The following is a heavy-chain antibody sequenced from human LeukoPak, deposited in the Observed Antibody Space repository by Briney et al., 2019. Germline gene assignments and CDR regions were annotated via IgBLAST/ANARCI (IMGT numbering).Heavy chain of an antibody. CDR1: GFTFSSYA. Sequence: GGSLRPSCAASGFTFSSYAMNWVRQAPGKGLEWVSAISSSGGSTYYADSVKGRFTISRDNSKSTLYLQMNSLRAEDTAVYYCARDLSPVVRASPMGYWGQGTLVTVSS. J-gene: IGHJ4*02. V-gene: IGHV3-23*01. CDR2: ISSSGGST. CDR3: ARDLSPVVRASPMGY. D-gene: IGHD3-10*01.